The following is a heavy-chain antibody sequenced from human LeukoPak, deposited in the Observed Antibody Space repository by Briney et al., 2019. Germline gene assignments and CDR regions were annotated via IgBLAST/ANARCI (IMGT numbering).Heavy chain of an antibody. CDR2: IHHTGST. V-gene: IGHV4-59*08. CDR3: ATHDGSSWFYFDY. Sequence: PSETLSLTCTVSGGPISRYHWGWVRQPPGKGLEWIGYIHHTGSTNFNPSLKSRVTMSVDTSENQFSLQLSSVTAADTALYYCATHDGSSWFYFDYWSQGTLVTVSS. CDR1: GGPISRYH. J-gene: IGHJ4*02. D-gene: IGHD6-13*01.